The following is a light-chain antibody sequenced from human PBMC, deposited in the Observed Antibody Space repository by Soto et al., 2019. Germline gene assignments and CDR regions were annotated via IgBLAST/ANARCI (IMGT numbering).Light chain of an antibody. J-gene: IGKJ1*01. CDR3: QQSYGTPWT. Sequence: DIPMTQSPPSLSASVGDGVTITCRASRGIAKYVSWYQQRPGKSPELLISAASSLESGVPSRFSGSGSGTDFTLTISSLEPEDFATYYCQQSYGTPWTLGQGTKV. CDR2: AAS. CDR1: RGIAKY. V-gene: IGKV1-39*01.